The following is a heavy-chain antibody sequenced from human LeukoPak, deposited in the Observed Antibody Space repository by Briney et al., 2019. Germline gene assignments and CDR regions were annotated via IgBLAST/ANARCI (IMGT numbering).Heavy chain of an antibody. J-gene: IGHJ1*01. CDR2: MNPNSGDT. CDR3: ARELRRDEH. V-gene: IGHV1-8*01. Sequence: GASVKVSRKASGYTFTTYDINWVRQPTGQGLEWMGYMNPNSGDTGYAQKFQGRLTMTWDTSTTSAYMELARLRSDGPAMYFCARELRRDEHWGQGTLVTVSS. D-gene: IGHD3-10*01. CDR1: GYTFTTYD.